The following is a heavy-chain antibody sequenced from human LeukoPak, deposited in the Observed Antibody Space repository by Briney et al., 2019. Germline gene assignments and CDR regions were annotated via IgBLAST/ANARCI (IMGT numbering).Heavy chain of an antibody. CDR2: FDPEDGET. V-gene: IGHV1-24*01. CDR1: GYTLTELS. CDR3: ATDLAARRGPDAFDI. J-gene: IGHJ3*02. Sequence: GASVKVSCTVSGYTLTELSMHWVRQAPGKGLEWMGGFDPEDGETIYAQKFQGRVTMTEDTSTDTAYMELSSLRSEDTAVYYCATDLAARRGPDAFDIWGQGTTVTVSS. D-gene: IGHD6-6*01.